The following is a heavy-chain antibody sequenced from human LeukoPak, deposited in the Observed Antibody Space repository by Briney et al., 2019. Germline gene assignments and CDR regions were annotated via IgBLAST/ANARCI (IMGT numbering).Heavy chain of an antibody. V-gene: IGHV5-51*01. CDR2: IYAGDSDT. Sequence: GESLKISCKGSGYSFTSYWIGWVRQMPGKGLEWMGIIYAGDSDTRYSPSFQGQVTISVDRSISTAYLQWSSLQASDTAMYYCARAIGTSQFYFYYGMDVWGQGTTVTVSS. CDR1: GYSFTSYW. J-gene: IGHJ6*02. CDR3: ARAIGTSQFYFYYGMDV. D-gene: IGHD2-2*01.